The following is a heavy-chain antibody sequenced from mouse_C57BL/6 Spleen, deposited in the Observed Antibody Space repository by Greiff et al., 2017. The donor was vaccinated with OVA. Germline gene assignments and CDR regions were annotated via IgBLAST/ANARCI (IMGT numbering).Heavy chain of an antibody. CDR3: TRDGSTGFDY. J-gene: IGHJ2*01. V-gene: IGHV6-3*01. D-gene: IGHD1-1*01. Sequence: EVKLEESGGGLVQPGGSMKLSCVASGFTFSNYWMNWVRQSPEKGLEWVAQIRLKSDNYATHYAESVKGRFTISRDDSKSSVYLQMNNLRAEDTGIYYCTRDGSTGFDYWGQGTTLTVSS. CDR2: IRLKSDNYAT. CDR1: GFTFSNYW.